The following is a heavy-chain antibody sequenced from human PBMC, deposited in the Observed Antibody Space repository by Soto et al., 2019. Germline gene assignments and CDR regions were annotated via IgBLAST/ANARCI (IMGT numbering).Heavy chain of an antibody. V-gene: IGHV3-23*01. J-gene: IGHJ4*02. CDR1: GFSVSSYS. D-gene: IGHD3-16*01. CDR2: ISVGGDRK. CDR3: SRWDGYGDY. Sequence: GGSLRLSCAASGFSVSSYSMTWVRQAPGKGLEYVSGISVGGDRKFYSDSVRGRFTVSRDNSKNILYLQMDSLRVDDTAIYYCSRWDGYGDYWGQGTLVTVSS.